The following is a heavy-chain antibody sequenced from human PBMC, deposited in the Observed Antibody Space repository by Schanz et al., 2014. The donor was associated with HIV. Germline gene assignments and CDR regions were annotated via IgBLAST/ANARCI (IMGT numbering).Heavy chain of an antibody. CDR2: ISAYNGNT. Sequence: QVQLVQSGAEVKKPGASVKVSCKASGYTFSSHGISWVRQAPGQGLEWMGWISAYNGNTNYAQKLQGRVTMTTDTSTSTAYMELSSLTSEDTAVYYCARGRRDVSMIILYWFDPWGQGTLVTVSS. V-gene: IGHV1-18*01. J-gene: IGHJ5*02. D-gene: IGHD3-22*01. CDR1: GYTFSSHG. CDR3: ARGRRDVSMIILYWFDP.